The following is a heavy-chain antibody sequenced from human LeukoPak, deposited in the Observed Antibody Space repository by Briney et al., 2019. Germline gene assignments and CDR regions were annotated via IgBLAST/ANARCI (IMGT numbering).Heavy chain of an antibody. Sequence: GGSLRLSRAASGFTFSTYAMSWVRQAPGKGLEWVSSISISGGSTYYAESVKGRFIISRDNSRNTLFLQMNSLRAEDTAVYYCASDYGSGTPQYYYYYGMDVWGQGTTVTVSS. CDR1: GFTFSTYA. V-gene: IGHV3-23*01. CDR3: ASDYGSGTPQYYYYYGMDV. J-gene: IGHJ6*02. D-gene: IGHD3-10*01. CDR2: ISISGGST.